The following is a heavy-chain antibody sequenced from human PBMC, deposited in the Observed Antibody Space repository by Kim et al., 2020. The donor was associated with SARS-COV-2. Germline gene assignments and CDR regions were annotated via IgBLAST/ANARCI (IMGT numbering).Heavy chain of an antibody. V-gene: IGHV4-59*08. CDR1: GGSISSYY. J-gene: IGHJ6*02. CDR3: ARHADCGGDCYSYYYYYGMDV. Sequence: SETLSLTCTVSGGSISSYYWSWIRQPPGKGLEWIGYIYYSGSTNYNPSLKSRVTISVDTSKNQFSLKLSSVTAADTAVYYCARHADCGGDCYSYYYYYGMDVWGQGTTVTVSS. D-gene: IGHD2-21*02. CDR2: IYYSGST.